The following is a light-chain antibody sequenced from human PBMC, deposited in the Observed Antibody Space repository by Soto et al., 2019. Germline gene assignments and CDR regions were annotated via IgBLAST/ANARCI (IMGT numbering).Light chain of an antibody. J-gene: IGKJ5*01. CDR1: QSVSIH. CDR2: DTS. Sequence: TVMTQSPGTLSVSLGERSTLSCSASQSVSIHLAWYQQKPGQAPRLLIYDTSTRATGIPARFSGSGSGTEFTLTISSLQSEDFAVYYCQQYSNWPPITFGQGTRLEI. V-gene: IGKV3-15*01. CDR3: QQYSNWPPIT.